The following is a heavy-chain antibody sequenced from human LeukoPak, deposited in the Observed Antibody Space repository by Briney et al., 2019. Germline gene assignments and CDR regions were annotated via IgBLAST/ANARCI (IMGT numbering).Heavy chain of an antibody. CDR1: GFTFSSYE. V-gene: IGHV3-48*03. J-gene: IGHJ4*02. CDR3: ARYYGDYGTHFDY. CDR2: ISSSGGTI. Sequence: GGSLRLSCAASGFTFSSYEMNWVRQAPGKGLEWVSYISSSGGTIYYADSVKGRFTISRDNDKNSLYLQMNSLRAEDTAVYYCARYYGDYGTHFDYWGQGTRVIVS. D-gene: IGHD4-17*01.